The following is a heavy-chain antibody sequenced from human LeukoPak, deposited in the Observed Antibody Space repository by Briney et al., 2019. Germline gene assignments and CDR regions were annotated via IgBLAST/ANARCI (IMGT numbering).Heavy chain of an antibody. Sequence: GGSFRLSCAASGFTFKNAWMSWVRQAPGKGLEWVGRLKSKTDGGATDYAAPVKGRITISRDDSKNRLYLQMNSLKTEDTAVYYCTTANYYDGSVLEYWGQGTLVTVSS. D-gene: IGHD3-22*01. J-gene: IGHJ4*02. CDR2: LKSKTDGGAT. V-gene: IGHV3-15*01. CDR3: TTANYYDGSVLEY. CDR1: GFTFKNAW.